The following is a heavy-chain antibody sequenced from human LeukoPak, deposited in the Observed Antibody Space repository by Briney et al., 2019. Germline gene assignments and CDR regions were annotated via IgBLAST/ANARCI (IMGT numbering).Heavy chain of an antibody. CDR2: ISSSSSYI. Sequence: PGGSLRLSCAASGFTFSSYWMSWVRQAPGKGLEWVSSISSSSSYIYYADSVKGRFTISRDNAKNSLYLQMNSLRAEDTAVYYCATRGDSSGYYPYYFDYWGQGTLVTVSS. V-gene: IGHV3-21*01. D-gene: IGHD3-22*01. CDR1: GFTFSSYW. J-gene: IGHJ4*02. CDR3: ATRGDSSGYYPYYFDY.